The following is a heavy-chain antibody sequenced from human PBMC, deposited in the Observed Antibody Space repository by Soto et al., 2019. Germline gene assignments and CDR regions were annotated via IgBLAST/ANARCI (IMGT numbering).Heavy chain of an antibody. CDR3: ARDPTYYYDSSGHAFDI. CDR1: GGSISSYY. V-gene: IGHV4-59*01. J-gene: IGHJ3*02. CDR2: IYYSGST. Sequence: QVQLQESGPGLVKPSETLSLTCTVSGGSISSYYWSWIRQPPGKGLEWIGYIYYSGSTNYNPSPKSRVTISVDTSKNQFSLKLSSVTAADTAVYYCARDPTYYYDSSGHAFDIWGQGTMVTVSS. D-gene: IGHD3-22*01.